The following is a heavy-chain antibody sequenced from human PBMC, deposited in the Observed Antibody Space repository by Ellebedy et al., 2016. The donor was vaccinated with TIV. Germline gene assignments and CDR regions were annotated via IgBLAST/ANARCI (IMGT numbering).Heavy chain of an antibody. Sequence: PGGSLRLSCAASGFTFSRYGIHWVRQAPGKGLEWVAVISHDGKNEYYVDSVKGRFTISRDNSKSTLYLQMNSLRAEDTAVYSCAKGHLDCTDPSCYSIYYGMDVWGQGTAVTVSS. CDR1: GFTFSRYG. CDR3: AKGHLDCTDPSCYSIYYGMDV. D-gene: IGHD2-2*02. CDR2: ISHDGKNE. V-gene: IGHV3-30*18. J-gene: IGHJ6*02.